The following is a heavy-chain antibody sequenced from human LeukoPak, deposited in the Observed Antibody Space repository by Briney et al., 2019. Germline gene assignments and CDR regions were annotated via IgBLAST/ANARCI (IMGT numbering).Heavy chain of an antibody. CDR3: ARRQYFESSAYNFNYFDF. V-gene: IGHV5-51*01. J-gene: IGHJ4*02. CDR1: EYFFSSYW. D-gene: IGHD3-16*01. CDR2: IYPGDSET. Sequence: ESLKISCKGSEYFFSSYWIAWVRQTPGKGLEWMAIIYPGDSETRYSPSFQGQVTISADKSISTAYLQWSGLKASDTAMYYCARRQYFESSAYNFNYFDFWGQGTLVTVSS.